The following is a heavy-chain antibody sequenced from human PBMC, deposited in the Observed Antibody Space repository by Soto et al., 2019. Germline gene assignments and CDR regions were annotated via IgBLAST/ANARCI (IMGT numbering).Heavy chain of an antibody. Sequence: SETLSLTCAVYGGSFSGYYWSWIRQPPGKGLEWVGDVYYGGSTNYNPSLKTRVTISADTSNNKFFLRLRSVTAADTPVYYCARIPVDTYMIYWFDPGGQVTLITVSS. J-gene: IGHJ5*02. D-gene: IGHD5-18*01. CDR1: GGSFSGYY. CDR3: ARIPVDTYMIYWFDP. V-gene: IGHV4-34*11. CDR2: VYYGGST.